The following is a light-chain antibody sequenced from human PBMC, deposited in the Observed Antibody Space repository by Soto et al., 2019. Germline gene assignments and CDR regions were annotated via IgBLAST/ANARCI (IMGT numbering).Light chain of an antibody. CDR3: QQRSNWLYT. J-gene: IGKJ2*01. CDR2: DAS. V-gene: IGKV3-11*01. Sequence: EIVLTQSPATLSLSPGERATLSCRASQSVSSYLAWYQQKPGQAPRLLIYDASNRATGIPARFSGSGSGTEFTLTISSLEPEDSALYYCQQRSNWLYTFGQGTKLEIK. CDR1: QSVSSY.